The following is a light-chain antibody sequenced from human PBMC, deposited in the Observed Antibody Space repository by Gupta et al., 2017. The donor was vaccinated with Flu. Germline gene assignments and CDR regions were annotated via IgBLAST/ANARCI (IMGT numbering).Light chain of an antibody. V-gene: IGLV2-14*01. Sequence: SDFGVYNYFSWYQVHPGKAPELMIYECSKRPSGVSNRFSGSNSGNTASLTISGLQAEDDADYYCSSYTSSKAYVFGSGTKVTVL. CDR2: ECS. CDR1: SDFGVYNY. J-gene: IGLJ1*01. CDR3: SSYTSSKAYV.